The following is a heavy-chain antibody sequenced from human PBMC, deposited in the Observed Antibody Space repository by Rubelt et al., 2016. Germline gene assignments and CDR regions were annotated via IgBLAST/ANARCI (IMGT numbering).Heavy chain of an antibody. CDR1: GYNFTTYG. D-gene: IGHD1-1*01. V-gene: IGHV1-18*01. CDR2: ISAYNGNT. CDR3: AGSGTPYPENWNDVYYFDN. J-gene: IGHJ4*02. Sequence: QVQLVQSGAGVKKPGASMKVSCKASGYNFTTYGIHWVRQAPGQGLAWMGWISAYNGNTKNAKKFRDRVTMTTDTSTNTAYMELRSLTSDDTAVYYCAGSGTPYPENWNDVYYFDNWGQGTLVTVSS.